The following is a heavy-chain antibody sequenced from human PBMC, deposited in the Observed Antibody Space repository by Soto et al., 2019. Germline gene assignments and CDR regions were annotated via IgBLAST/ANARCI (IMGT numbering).Heavy chain of an antibody. J-gene: IGHJ5*02. D-gene: IGHD2-2*01. Sequence: GGSLRLSCAASGFTFSSYAMSWVRQAPGKGLEWVSAISGSGGSTYYADSVKGRFTISRDNSKNTLYLQMNSLRAEDTAVYYCAKDSGYCSSTSRKRVCWFDPWGQGTLVTVSS. CDR1: GFTFSSYA. V-gene: IGHV3-23*01. CDR2: ISGSGGST. CDR3: AKDSGYCSSTSRKRVCWFDP.